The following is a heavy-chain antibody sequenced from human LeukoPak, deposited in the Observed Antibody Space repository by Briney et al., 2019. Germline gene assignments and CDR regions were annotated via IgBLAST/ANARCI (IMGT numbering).Heavy chain of an antibody. CDR3: TTDPREHCSSTSCPYYFDY. V-gene: IGHV3-15*01. J-gene: IGHJ4*02. CDR1: GFTFSNAW. CDR2: IKSKTDGGTT. Sequence: GGSLRLSCAASGFTFSNAWMSWVRQAPGKGLEWVGRIKSKTDGGTTDYAAPVKGRFTISRDDSKNTLYLQMNSLKTEDTAVYYCTTDPREHCSSTSCPYYFDYWGQGTLVTVSS. D-gene: IGHD2-2*01.